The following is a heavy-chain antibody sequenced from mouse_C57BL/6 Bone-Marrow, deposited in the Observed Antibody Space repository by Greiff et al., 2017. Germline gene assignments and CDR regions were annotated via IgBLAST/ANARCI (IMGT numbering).Heavy chain of an antibody. CDR2: IDPSDSET. CDR1: GYTFTSYW. D-gene: IGHD2-1*01. CDR3: AAYGLLGYYFDY. J-gene: IGHJ2*01. V-gene: IGHV1-52*01. Sequence: QVQLQQPGAELVRPGSSVKLSCKASGYTFTSYWMHWVKQRPIQGLEWIGNIDPSDSETHYNQKFKDKATLTVDKSSSTAYMQLSSLTSEDSAVYYCAAYGLLGYYFDYWGQGTTLTVSS.